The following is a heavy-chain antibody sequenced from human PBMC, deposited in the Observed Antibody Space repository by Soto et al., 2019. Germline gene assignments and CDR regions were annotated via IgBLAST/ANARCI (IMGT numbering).Heavy chain of an antibody. V-gene: IGHV4-59*01. J-gene: IGHJ6*02. D-gene: IGHD4-17*01. CDR1: GGSISSYY. CDR3: ARESTVVNSYAMDV. Sequence: PSETLSLTCTVSGGSISSYYWSWIRQPPGKGLEWIGYIYYSGSTNYNPSLKSRVTISVDTSKNQFSLKLSSVTSADTAVYYCARESTVVNSYAMDVWGQGTTVTVSS. CDR2: IYYSGST.